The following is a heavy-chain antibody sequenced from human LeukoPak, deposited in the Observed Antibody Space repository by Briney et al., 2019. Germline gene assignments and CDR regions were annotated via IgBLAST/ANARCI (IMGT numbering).Heavy chain of an antibody. V-gene: IGHV4-39*01. CDR1: GGSISSSSYY. Sequence: SETLSLTCTVSGGSISSSSYYWGWIRQPPGKGLEGIGSIYYSGSTYYNPSLKSRVTISVDTSKNQFSLKLSSVTAADTAVYYCALYDFWSGDNAFDIWGQGTMVTVSS. D-gene: IGHD3-3*01. CDR2: IYYSGST. J-gene: IGHJ3*02. CDR3: ALYDFWSGDNAFDI.